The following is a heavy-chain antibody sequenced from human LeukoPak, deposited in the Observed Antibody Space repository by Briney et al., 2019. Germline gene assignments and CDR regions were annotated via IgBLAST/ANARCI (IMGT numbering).Heavy chain of an antibody. V-gene: IGHV4-59*01. CDR3: ARVGGSGSFFGGDAFDI. J-gene: IGHJ3*02. CDR1: GGSISSYY. Sequence: SGTLSLTCTVSGGSISSYYWSWIRQPPGKGLEWIGYIYYSGSTNYNPSLKSRVTISVDTSKNQFSLKLSSVTAADTAVYYCARVGGSGSFFGGDAFDIWGQGTMVTVSS. CDR2: IYYSGST. D-gene: IGHD1-26*01.